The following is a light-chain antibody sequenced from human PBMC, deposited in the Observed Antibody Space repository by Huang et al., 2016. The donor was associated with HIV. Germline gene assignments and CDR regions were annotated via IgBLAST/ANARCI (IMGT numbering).Light chain of an antibody. CDR2: GAT. CDR1: QRVSTDY. J-gene: IGKJ4*01. CDR3: QQYGNSPLT. Sequence: ETVLTQSPGILSLSPGERATLSCRASQRVSTDYLAWYQQKPGQAPRLIFHGATVRATGIPDRCSSSGSGTDFTLTINRLEPEDFALYYCQQYGNSPLTFGGGTEVEIK. V-gene: IGKV3-20*01.